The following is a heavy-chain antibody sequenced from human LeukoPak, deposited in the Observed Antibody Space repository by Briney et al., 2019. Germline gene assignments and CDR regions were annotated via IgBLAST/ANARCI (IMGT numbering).Heavy chain of an antibody. CDR1: GFTFSSYS. CDR3: ARSDSGWSQIDY. J-gene: IGHJ4*02. V-gene: IGHV3-21*01. Sequence: GGSLRLSCAASGFTFSSYSMNWVRQAPGKGLEWVSSISSSSSYIYYADSVKGRFTISRDNAKNSLYLQTNSLRAEDTAVYYCARSDSGWSQIDYWGQGTLVTVSS. CDR2: ISSSSSYI. D-gene: IGHD6-19*01.